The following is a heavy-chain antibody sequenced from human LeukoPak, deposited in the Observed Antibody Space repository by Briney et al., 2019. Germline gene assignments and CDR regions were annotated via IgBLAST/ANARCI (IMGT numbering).Heavy chain of an antibody. CDR3: ARGRYGYGPSYANRFDY. J-gene: IGHJ4*02. D-gene: IGHD5-18*01. CDR1: GGSFSGYY. Sequence: SETLSLTCPVYGGSFSGYYWSWIRQPPGKEREGIGEINQSGSTNYNPSLKSRVTISVDTSKNQFSLTLSSVTAADTAVYYCARGRYGYGPSYANRFDYWGQRPRVTVSS. CDR2: INQSGST. V-gene: IGHV4-34*01.